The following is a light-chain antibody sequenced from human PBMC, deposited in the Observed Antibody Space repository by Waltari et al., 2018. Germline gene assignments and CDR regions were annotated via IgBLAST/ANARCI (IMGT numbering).Light chain of an antibody. J-gene: IGKJ1*01. CDR1: QSVTNS. CDR2: SAS. V-gene: IGKV3-11*01. CDR3: QQRSNWPRT. Sequence: EIVLTQSPETLSLSPGERATLSYRASQSVTNSLAWYQQKPGQAPSLLISSASNRATGVPARFSGSGSGTDFTLTISSLEPEDFAVYYCQQRSNWPRTFGQGTKVEIK.